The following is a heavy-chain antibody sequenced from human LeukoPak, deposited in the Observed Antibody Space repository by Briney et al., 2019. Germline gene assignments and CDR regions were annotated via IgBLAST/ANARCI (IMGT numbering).Heavy chain of an antibody. CDR2: IYYSGST. V-gene: IGHV4-31*03. Sequence: PSQTLSLTCTVSGGSISSGGYYWSWIRQHPGKGLEWIGYIYYSGSTYYNPSLKSRVTISVDKSKNQFSLKLSSVTAADTAVYYCARASQYCSSTSSWIGRCAFDIWGQGTMVTVSS. D-gene: IGHD2-2*01. CDR1: GGSISSGGYY. CDR3: ARASQYCSSTSSWIGRCAFDI. J-gene: IGHJ3*02.